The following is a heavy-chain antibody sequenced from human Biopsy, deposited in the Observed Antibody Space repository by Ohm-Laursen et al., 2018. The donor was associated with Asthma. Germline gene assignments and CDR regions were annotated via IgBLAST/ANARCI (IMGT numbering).Heavy chain of an antibody. Sequence: GSSVKVSCKASGDSFSNYAISWVRQAPGQGLEWMGGLIPVLGTPDHAQMFEGRVTITADESTSTAYMELSSLSSEDTAVYYCARGYSGPDRIVYYYSGLEVWGLGTTVTVSS. CDR3: ARGYSGPDRIVYYYSGLEV. D-gene: IGHD5-12*01. CDR1: GDSFSNYA. CDR2: LIPVLGTP. V-gene: IGHV1-69*01. J-gene: IGHJ6*02.